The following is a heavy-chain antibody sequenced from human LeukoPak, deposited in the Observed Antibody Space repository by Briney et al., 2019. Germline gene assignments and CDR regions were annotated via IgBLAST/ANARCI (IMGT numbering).Heavy chain of an antibody. CDR1: GFTFSNYA. CDR3: ARASPVYSSLDY. D-gene: IGHD4-11*01. V-gene: IGHV3-30*04. CDR2: ISYDGNNK. J-gene: IGHJ4*02. Sequence: GRSLRLSCAASGFTFSNYAMHWVRQAPGEGLDWVALISYDGNNKYYPDSVKGRFTISRDNSKNTLYLQMNSLRAEDTAIYYCARASPVYSSLDYWGQGTLVTVSS.